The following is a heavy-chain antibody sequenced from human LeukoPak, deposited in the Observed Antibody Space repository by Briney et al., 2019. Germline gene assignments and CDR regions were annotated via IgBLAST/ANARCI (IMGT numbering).Heavy chain of an antibody. J-gene: IGHJ4*02. Sequence: SETLSLTCTVSGGSISSSSYYWGWIRQPPGKGLEWIGSIYYSGSTYYNPSLKSRVTISVDTSKNQFSLKLSSVTAADTAVYYCARQYGGNGYYFDYWGQGTLVAVSS. V-gene: IGHV4-39*01. CDR3: ARQYGGNGYYFDY. CDR1: GGSISSSSYY. D-gene: IGHD4-23*01. CDR2: IYYSGST.